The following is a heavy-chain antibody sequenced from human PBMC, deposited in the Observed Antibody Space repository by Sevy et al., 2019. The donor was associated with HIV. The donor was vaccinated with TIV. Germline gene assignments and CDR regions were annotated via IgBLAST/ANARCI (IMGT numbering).Heavy chain of an antibody. J-gene: IGHJ4*02. D-gene: IGHD3-3*01. CDR2: INQDGSQG. V-gene: IGHV3-7*01. CDR3: ASETFFRLDH. Sequence: GGSLRLSCAASGFTFSSYWMRWVRRTPEKGLEWLVKINQDGSQGYYVDSVKGRFTISRDNSKNSLYLHMNSLRAEDTAIYYCASETFFRLDHWGQGTLVTVSS. CDR1: GFTFSSYW.